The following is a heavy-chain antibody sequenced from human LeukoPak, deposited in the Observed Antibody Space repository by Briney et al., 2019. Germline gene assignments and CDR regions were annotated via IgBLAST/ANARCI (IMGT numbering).Heavy chain of an antibody. CDR1: GGSISSYY. CDR3: ARDRVGQQLVGRNYYYYYMDV. J-gene: IGHJ6*03. V-gene: IGHV4-59*01. Sequence: SETLSLTCTVSGGSISSYYWSWIRQPPGKGLEWIGYIYYSGSTNYNPSLKSRVTISVDTSKNQFSLKLSSVTAADTAVYYCARDRVGQQLVGRNYYYYYMDVWGKGTTVTISS. CDR2: IYYSGST. D-gene: IGHD6-13*01.